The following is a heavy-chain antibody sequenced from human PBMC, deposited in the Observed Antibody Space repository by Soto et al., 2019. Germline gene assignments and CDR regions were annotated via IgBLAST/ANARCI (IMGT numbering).Heavy chain of an antibody. Sequence: ASVKVSCKASGYTFTGYYMHWVRQAPGQGLEWMGWINPNSGGTNYAQKFQGWVTMTRDTSISTAYMELSRLRSDDTAVYYCARGLTGRVYISSSNYYYYGMDVWGQGTTVTVSS. CDR1: GYTFTGYY. J-gene: IGHJ6*02. D-gene: IGHD6-6*01. CDR2: INPNSGGT. V-gene: IGHV1-2*04. CDR3: ARGLTGRVYISSSNYYYYGMDV.